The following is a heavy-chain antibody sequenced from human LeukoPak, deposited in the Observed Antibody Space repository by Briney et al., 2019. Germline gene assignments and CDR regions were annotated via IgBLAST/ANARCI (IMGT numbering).Heavy chain of an antibody. CDR2: INPNSGGT. CDR1: GYTFTGYY. CDR3: ARAVKAYYYDSSGYFDY. Sequence: ASVKVSCKASGYTFTGYYMHWVRQAPGQGLEWMGWINPNSGGTNYAQKFQGRVTMTRDTSTSTVYMELSSLRSEDTAVYYCARAVKAYYYDSSGYFDYWGQGTLVTVSS. D-gene: IGHD3-22*01. J-gene: IGHJ4*02. V-gene: IGHV1-2*02.